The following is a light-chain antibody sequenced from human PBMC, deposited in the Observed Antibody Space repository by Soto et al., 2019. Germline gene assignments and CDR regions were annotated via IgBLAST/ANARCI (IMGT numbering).Light chain of an antibody. Sequence: DIVLTQSPGTLSLSPGERATLSCRASQSVSSSYLAWYQQKPGQAPRLLIYGASRRATGIPDRFSGSGSGTDFTLTISRLEPEDFAVYYCQQYGSSPRTFGQGTKV. CDR2: GAS. CDR3: QQYGSSPRT. J-gene: IGKJ1*01. V-gene: IGKV3-20*01. CDR1: QSVSSSY.